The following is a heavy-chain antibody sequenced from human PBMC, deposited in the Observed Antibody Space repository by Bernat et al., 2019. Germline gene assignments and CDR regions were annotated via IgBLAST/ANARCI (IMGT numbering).Heavy chain of an antibody. CDR2: ISAHNGNT. Sequence: QVQLVQSGPEVKKPGASVKVSCKASGYTFIHYDITWVRQAPGQGLEWVGRISAHNGNTNSGQKVQGRVTMTTDTSTSTAYMELRSLRSNDTAVYYCARDHQWLAFNGMDVWGQGTTVSVSS. J-gene: IGHJ6*02. CDR1: GYTFIHYD. V-gene: IGHV1-18*01. CDR3: ARDHQWLAFNGMDV. D-gene: IGHD6-19*01.